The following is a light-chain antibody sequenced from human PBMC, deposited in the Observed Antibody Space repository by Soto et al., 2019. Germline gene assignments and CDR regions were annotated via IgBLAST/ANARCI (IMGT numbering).Light chain of an antibody. Sequence: EIGLTQSPGTLSLSPGVRATLSCMASQCVSSSYLAWYQQKPGQAPRLLIYGESSRATGIPDGFSGNGSGTDFTLTISRLEPEDFAVYYCQQYGSSPRTFGQGTKQELK. J-gene: IGKJ2*01. CDR2: GES. V-gene: IGKV3-20*01. CDR1: QCVSSSY. CDR3: QQYGSSPRT.